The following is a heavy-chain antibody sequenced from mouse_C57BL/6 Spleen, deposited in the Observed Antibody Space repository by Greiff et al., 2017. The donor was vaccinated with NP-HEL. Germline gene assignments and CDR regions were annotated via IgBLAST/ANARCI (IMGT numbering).Heavy chain of an antibody. CDR3: AKLPSYWYFDV. Sequence: VQLKESGPGLVKPSQSLSLTCSVTGYSITSGYYWNWIRQFPGNKLEWMGYISYDGSNNYNPSLKNRISITRDTSKNQFFLKLNSVTTEDTATYYCAKLPSYWYFDVWGTGTTVTVSS. V-gene: IGHV3-6*01. D-gene: IGHD5-1*01. J-gene: IGHJ1*03. CDR1: GYSITSGYY. CDR2: ISYDGSN.